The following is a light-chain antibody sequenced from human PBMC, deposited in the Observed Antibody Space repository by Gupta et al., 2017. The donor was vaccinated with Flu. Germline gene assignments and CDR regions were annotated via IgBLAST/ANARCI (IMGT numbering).Light chain of an antibody. J-gene: IGKJ4*01. CDR1: QSVLNSFDNNNY. Sequence: DIVMTPSLASLAVSLDERATINCESSQSVLNSFDNNNYLAWYQQKPGQSPTLLIYWASTRESGVPDRFSGSGSGTDFTLTISRLQAEDVAVYYCQQDDSTPLTFGGGTKVEIK. V-gene: IGKV4-1*01. CDR3: QQDDSTPLT. CDR2: WAS.